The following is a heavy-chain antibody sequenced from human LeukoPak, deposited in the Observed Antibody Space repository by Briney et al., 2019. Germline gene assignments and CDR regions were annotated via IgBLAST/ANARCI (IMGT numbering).Heavy chain of an antibody. D-gene: IGHD6-13*01. CDR3: ASVAVAGHFDY. V-gene: IGHV1-18*01. Sequence: ASVKVSCKASGYTFTSYDINWVRQATGQGLEWMGWISAYNGNTNYAQKLQGRVTMTTDTSTSTAYMELRSLRSDDTAVYYCASVAVAGHFDYWGQGTLVTVSS. CDR1: GYTFTSYD. CDR2: ISAYNGNT. J-gene: IGHJ4*02.